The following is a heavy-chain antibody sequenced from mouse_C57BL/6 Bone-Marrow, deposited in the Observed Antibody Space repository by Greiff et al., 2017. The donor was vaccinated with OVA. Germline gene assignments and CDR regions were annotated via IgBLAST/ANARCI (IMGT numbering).Heavy chain of an antibody. J-gene: IGHJ2*01. Sequence: QVQLQQPGAELVKPGASVKMSCKASGYTFTSYWITWVKQRPGQGLEWIGDIYPGSGSTNYNEKFKSKATLTVDTSSSTAYMQLSSLTSEDSAVYYCAASTTVVATGYFDYWGQGTTLTVSS. D-gene: IGHD1-1*01. CDR3: AASTTVVATGYFDY. V-gene: IGHV1-55*01. CDR1: GYTFTSYW. CDR2: IYPGSGST.